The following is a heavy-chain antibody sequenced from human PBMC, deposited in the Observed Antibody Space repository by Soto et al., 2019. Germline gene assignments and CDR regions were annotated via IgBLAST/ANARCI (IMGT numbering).Heavy chain of an antibody. V-gene: IGHV3-30*18. J-gene: IGHJ6*02. CDR3: ADDRSSRSGTYPAYYYGMDV. CDR2: ISHDGSNK. Sequence: QVQLVESGGGVVQPGRSLRLSCAASGFTFSSYGMHWVRQAPGKWLEWVAVISHDGSNKFYADSGKGRFTIPRDNSENTLYLTENTLRPEDTAVYYCADDRSSRSGTYPAYYYGMDVWRQGTTFTVSS. CDR1: GFTFSSYG. D-gene: IGHD1-26*01.